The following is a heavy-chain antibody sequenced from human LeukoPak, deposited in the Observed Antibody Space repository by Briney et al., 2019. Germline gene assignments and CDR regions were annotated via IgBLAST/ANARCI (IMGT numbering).Heavy chain of an antibody. D-gene: IGHD3-22*01. J-gene: IGHJ4*02. V-gene: IGHV3-21*01. CDR1: GFTFSRYS. CDR2: IRSDASSI. CDR3: ARDGYSIGYFYDL. Sequence: GGSLRLSCVGSGFTFSRYSMNWVRQAPGKGPEWVSSIRSDASSIYYADSVKGRFTISRDNAKNSVFLQMNSLRAGDTAVYYCARDGYSIGYFYDLWGQGTLVTVSP.